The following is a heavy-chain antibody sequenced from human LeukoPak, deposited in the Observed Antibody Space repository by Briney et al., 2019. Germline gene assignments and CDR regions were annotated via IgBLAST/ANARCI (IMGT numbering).Heavy chain of an antibody. Sequence: GASVKVSCKASGYIFTAYYMHWVRQAPGQGLEWMGWINPNSGGTNYAQKFQGRVTMTRDTSISTAYMELSRLRSDDTAVYYCARDETAAGTRGCDYWGQGTLVTVSS. CDR1: GYIFTAYY. CDR3: ARDETAAGTRGCDY. D-gene: IGHD6-13*01. J-gene: IGHJ4*02. V-gene: IGHV1-2*02. CDR2: INPNSGGT.